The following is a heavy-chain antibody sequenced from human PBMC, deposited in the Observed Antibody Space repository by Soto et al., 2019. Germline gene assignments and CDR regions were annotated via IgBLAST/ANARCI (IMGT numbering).Heavy chain of an antibody. CDR2: ISWNSGSI. D-gene: IGHD1-26*01. V-gene: IGHV3-9*01. CDR1: GFTFSSYE. Sequence: PGGSLRLSCAASGFTFSSYEMNWVRQAPGRGLEWVSGISWNSGSIGYADSVKGRFTISRDNAKNSLYLQMNSLRAEDTALYYCAKDSGPYSGSVGDAFDIWGQGTMVTVSS. CDR3: AKDSGPYSGSVGDAFDI. J-gene: IGHJ3*02.